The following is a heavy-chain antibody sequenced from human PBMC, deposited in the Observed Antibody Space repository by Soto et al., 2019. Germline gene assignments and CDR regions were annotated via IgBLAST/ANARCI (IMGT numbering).Heavy chain of an antibody. CDR1: GGSISSGGYY. CDR3: ARESPAPLYYYYYYMDV. Sequence: LSLTCTVSGGSISSGGYYWSWIRQHPGKGLEWIGYIYYSGSTYYNPSLKSRVTISVDTSKNQFSLKLSSVTAADTAVYYCARESPAPLYYYYYYMDVWGKGTTVTVSS. J-gene: IGHJ6*03. CDR2: IYYSGST. V-gene: IGHV4-31*03.